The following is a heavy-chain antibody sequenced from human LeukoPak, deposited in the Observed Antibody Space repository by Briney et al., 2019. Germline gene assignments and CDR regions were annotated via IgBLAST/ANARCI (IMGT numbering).Heavy chain of an antibody. CDR3: ARGPTVLVVAATPTPNFDY. J-gene: IGHJ4*02. CDR2: INHSGST. D-gene: IGHD2-15*01. V-gene: IGHV4-34*01. CDR1: GVSFSGYY. Sequence: SETLSLTCAVYGVSFSGYYWSWIRQPPGKGLEWIGEINHSGSTNYNPSLKSRVTISVDTSKNQFSLKLSSVTAADTAVYYCARGPTVLVVAATPTPNFDYWGQGTLVTVSS.